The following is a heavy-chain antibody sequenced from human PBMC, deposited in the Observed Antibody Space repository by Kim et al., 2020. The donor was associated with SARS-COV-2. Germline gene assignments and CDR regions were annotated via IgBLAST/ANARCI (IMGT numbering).Heavy chain of an antibody. CDR1: GFTFSSYA. D-gene: IGHD5-12*01. Sequence: GGSLRLSCAASGFTFSSYAMHWVRQAPGKGLEWVAVISYDGSNKYYADSVKGRFTISRDNSKNTLYLQMNSLRAEDTAVYYCARGPQRWLPHRDGYWGQGTLVTVSS. V-gene: IGHV3-30-3*01. CDR2: ISYDGSNK. J-gene: IGHJ4*02. CDR3: ARGPQRWLPHRDGY.